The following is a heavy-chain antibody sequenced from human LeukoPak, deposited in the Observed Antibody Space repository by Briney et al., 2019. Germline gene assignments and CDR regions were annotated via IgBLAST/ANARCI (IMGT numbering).Heavy chain of an antibody. Sequence: SQTLYLTCTVSGGSIRSSDYYWSWLRQPPGKGLEWIGYIYYSGSTYYNPSHKSRVTMSVDTSKNQFSLKLSSVTAADTAVYYCVRDVKFWGQGTLVTVSS. CDR1: GGSIRSSDYY. J-gene: IGHJ4*02. D-gene: IGHD3-16*02. V-gene: IGHV4-30-4*01. CDR3: VRDVKF. CDR2: IYYSGST.